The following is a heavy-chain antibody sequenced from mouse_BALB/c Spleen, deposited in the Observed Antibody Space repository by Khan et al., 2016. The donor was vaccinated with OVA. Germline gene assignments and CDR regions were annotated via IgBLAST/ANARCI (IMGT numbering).Heavy chain of an antibody. Sequence: VQLKQSGPELMKPGASVKISCKASGYSFTNYYIHWVIQSPGKSLEWIGYIDPFSGGTTYNQKFKDKATLTVDKSSSTAYIHLSNLTSEDSAVYDCTRHGFVAWFTYWGQGTLVTVSA. V-gene: IGHV1S135*01. J-gene: IGHJ3*01. CDR2: IDPFSGGT. CDR1: GYSFTNYY. CDR3: TRHGFVAWFTY.